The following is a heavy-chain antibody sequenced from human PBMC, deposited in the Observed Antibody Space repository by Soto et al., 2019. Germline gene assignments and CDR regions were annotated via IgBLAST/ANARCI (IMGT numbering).Heavy chain of an antibody. CDR1: VYSFTSYW. CDR2: IYPGDSDT. J-gene: IGHJ4*02. D-gene: IGHD1-26*01. Sequence: GESLKISCKGSVYSFTSYWIGWVRQMPGKCLEWMGIIYPGDSDTXXSPSFQGXXTISAYKSLSTXYLQWXSLKASDTAMYYCARLTTPELPPDYWRQGTLVTVSS. CDR3: ARLTTPELPPDY. V-gene: IGHV5-51*01.